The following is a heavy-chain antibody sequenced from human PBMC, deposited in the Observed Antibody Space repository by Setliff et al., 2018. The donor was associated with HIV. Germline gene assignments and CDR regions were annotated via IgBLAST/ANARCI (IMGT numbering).Heavy chain of an antibody. D-gene: IGHD2-2*02. V-gene: IGHV3-74*01. CDR2: IDSDGSDI. J-gene: IGHJ6*03. CDR3: ARGGRYWSTISCYNYYYYMDV. CDR1: GFTFSSYW. Sequence: GSLRLSCAASGFTFSSYWMHWVRQAPGKGLVWVSRIDSDGSDITYADSVKGRFTISRDNAKNTLFLQMNSLRAEDTAVYYCARGGRYWSTISCYNYYYYMDVWGKGTTVTVSS.